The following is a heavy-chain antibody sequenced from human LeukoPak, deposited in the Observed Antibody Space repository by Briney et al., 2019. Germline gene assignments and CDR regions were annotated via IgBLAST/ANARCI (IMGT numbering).Heavy chain of an antibody. Sequence: PGGSLRLSCAASGFTFSGYWMHWVRQAPGKGLVWVSRINSDGSSTSYADSVKGRFTISRDNAKNTLYLQMNSLRAEDTAVYYCARSGSGYYYGPFDYWGQGTLVTVSS. CDR1: GFTFSGYW. CDR2: INSDGSST. V-gene: IGHV3-74*01. CDR3: ARSGSGYYYGPFDY. J-gene: IGHJ4*02. D-gene: IGHD3-22*01.